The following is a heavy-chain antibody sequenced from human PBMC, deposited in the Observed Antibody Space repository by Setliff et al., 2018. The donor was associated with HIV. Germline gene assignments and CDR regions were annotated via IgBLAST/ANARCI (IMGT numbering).Heavy chain of an antibody. J-gene: IGHJ4*02. CDR2: IIPIFGTA. CDR1: GGTFSSYA. Sequence: ASVKVSCKASGGTFSSYAISWVRQAPGQGLEWMGGIIPIFGTANYAQKFQGRVTITADESTSTAYMELSSLRSEDTAVYYCARESSSAKYFDYWGQGTLVTVSS. V-gene: IGHV1-69*13. CDR3: ARESSSAKYFDY. D-gene: IGHD6-6*01.